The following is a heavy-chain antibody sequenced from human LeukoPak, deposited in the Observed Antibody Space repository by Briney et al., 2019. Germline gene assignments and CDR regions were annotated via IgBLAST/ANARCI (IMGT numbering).Heavy chain of an antibody. Sequence: ASVKVSCKASGYIFTSYGINWVRQAPGQGLEWMGWISPYNVRTNSVQKFQGRVTMITDTSTRTAYMELKSLRSDDTAVYYCARDLYSSGWGYFDYWGQGTLVTVSS. V-gene: IGHV1-18*01. CDR1: GYIFTSYG. CDR2: ISPYNVRT. CDR3: ARDLYSSGWGYFDY. D-gene: IGHD6-19*01. J-gene: IGHJ4*02.